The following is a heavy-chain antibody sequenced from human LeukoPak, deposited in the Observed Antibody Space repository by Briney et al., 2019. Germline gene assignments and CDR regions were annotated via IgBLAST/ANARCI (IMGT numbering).Heavy chain of an antibody. CDR3: ARGYCSGGTCFSSFCDY. Sequence: PSETLSLTCTVSGGSINGYYWTWIRQPPGKGLEWIGHIYYSGTTNYNPSLESRVSISVDTSKNQFSLKLTSVTAADTAVYFCARGYCSGGTCFSSFCDYWGRGTRVTVSS. V-gene: IGHV4-59*01. CDR1: GGSINGYY. CDR2: IYYSGTT. D-gene: IGHD2-15*01. J-gene: IGHJ4*02.